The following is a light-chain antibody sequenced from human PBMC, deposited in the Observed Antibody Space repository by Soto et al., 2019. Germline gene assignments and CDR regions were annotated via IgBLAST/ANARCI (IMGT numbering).Light chain of an antibody. CDR3: SSFAGNNKGWV. V-gene: IGLV2-8*01. Sequence: QSVLTQPPSASGSPGQSVTISFTGTSSDVGGYNHVSWYQQHPGKAPKVMIYEVNKRPSGVPDRFSGSKSGTTASLTVSGLQADDEADYYCSSFAGNNKGWVFGGGTKVTVL. CDR2: EVN. CDR1: SSDVGGYNH. J-gene: IGLJ3*02.